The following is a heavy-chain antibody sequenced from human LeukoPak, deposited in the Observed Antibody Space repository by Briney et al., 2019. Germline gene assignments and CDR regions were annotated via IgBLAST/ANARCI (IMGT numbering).Heavy chain of an antibody. J-gene: IGHJ4*02. D-gene: IGHD5-12*01. CDR1: GGTFSSYA. CDR3: ATVVVATIHPHYFDY. Sequence: GASVGVSCKASGGTFSSYAISWVRQAPGQGLEWMGRIIPILGIANYAQKFQGRVTITADKSTSTAYMELSSLRSEDTAVYYCATVVVATIHPHYFDYWGQGTLVTVSS. CDR2: IIPILGIA. V-gene: IGHV1-69*04.